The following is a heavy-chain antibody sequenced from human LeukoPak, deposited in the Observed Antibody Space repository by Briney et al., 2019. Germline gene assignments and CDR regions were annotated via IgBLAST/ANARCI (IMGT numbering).Heavy chain of an antibody. CDR3: ARQHGSSWYSYFDY. J-gene: IGHJ4*02. V-gene: IGHV5-51*01. Sequence: GESLKISCQGSGYSFTNYWIGWVRQMPGKGLEWMGIIYPGDSEIRYSPSFQGLVTISADKSISTAYLQWGSLEASDTAMYFCARQHGSSWYSYFDYWGQGTLVTVSS. CDR2: IYPGDSEI. D-gene: IGHD6-13*01. CDR1: GYSFTNYW.